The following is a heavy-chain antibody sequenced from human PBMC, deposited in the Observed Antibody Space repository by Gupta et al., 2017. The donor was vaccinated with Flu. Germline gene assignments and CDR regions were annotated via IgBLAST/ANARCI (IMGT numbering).Heavy chain of an antibody. D-gene: IGHD7-27*01. Sequence: EVQLVESGGRLVQPGGSLRLSCAASGFSFSSFWMTWVRQTPGKGLEGVANISPDGSETYYVDSVKGRFTISRDNAKNSLYMQMNXLXAEDTAXYYCARDLNWEAYWGQGTLVTVSS. J-gene: IGHJ4*02. CDR1: GFSFSSFW. V-gene: IGHV3-7*01. CDR2: ISPDGSET. CDR3: ARDLNWEAY.